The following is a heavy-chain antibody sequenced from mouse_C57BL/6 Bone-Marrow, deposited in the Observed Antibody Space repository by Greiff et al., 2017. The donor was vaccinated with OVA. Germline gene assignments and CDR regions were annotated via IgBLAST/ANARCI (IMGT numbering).Heavy chain of an antibody. V-gene: IGHV1-50*01. J-gene: IGHJ2*01. D-gene: IGHD2-1*01. CDR1: GYTFTSYW. Sequence: QVQLQQPGAELVKPGASVKLSCKASGYTFTSYWMQWVKQRPGQGLEWIGEIDPSDGYTTYNQKFKGKATLTVDPYSSTAYMQLSSLTSEDASVYYVARYYYGTYYYDNWGQGTTLTVTS. CDR2: IDPSDGYT. CDR3: ARYYYGTYYYDN.